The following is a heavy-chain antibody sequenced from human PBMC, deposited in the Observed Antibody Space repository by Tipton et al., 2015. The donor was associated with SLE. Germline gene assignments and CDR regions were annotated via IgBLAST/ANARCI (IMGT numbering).Heavy chain of an antibody. Sequence: TLSLTCTVSGGSISSYYWNWIRQAAGKGLEWIGRISTSGSTKYNPSFKSRVTLSLDTSKNQFSLKLTSVTAADTAVYYCAGGQGTGATYYLDYWGQGTLVTVSS. CDR3: AGGQGTGATYYLDY. V-gene: IGHV4-4*07. CDR2: ISTSGST. J-gene: IGHJ4*02. CDR1: GGSISSYY. D-gene: IGHD1/OR15-1a*01.